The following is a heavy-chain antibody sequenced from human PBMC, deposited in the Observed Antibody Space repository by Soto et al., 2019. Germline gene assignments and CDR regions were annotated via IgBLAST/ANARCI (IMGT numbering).Heavy chain of an antibody. D-gene: IGHD5-12*01. V-gene: IGHV1-69*13. CDR1: VGAFDSYA. Sequence: SVQVSCQASVGAFDSYAINWVRQATGQGLEWVGGNIPSYGAANYAQKFLGRVTITADESTNTTSMELSSLISEDTAVYYCARPSLQYSVDYSMDVWGQGTTVTVSS. J-gene: IGHJ6*02. CDR3: ARPSLQYSVDYSMDV. CDR2: NIPSYGAA.